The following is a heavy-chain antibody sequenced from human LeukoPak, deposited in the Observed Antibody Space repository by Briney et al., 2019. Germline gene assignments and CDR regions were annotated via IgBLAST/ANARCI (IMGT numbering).Heavy chain of an antibody. D-gene: IGHD2-15*01. CDR1: GGSISSSSYY. CDR2: IYYSGST. V-gene: IGHV4-39*07. J-gene: IGHJ4*02. CDR3: ARRLDCFDY. Sequence: SETLSLTCTVSGGSISSSSYYWGWIRQPPGEGLEWIGSIYYSGSTYYNPSLKSRVTISVDTSKNQFSLKLSSVTAADTAVYYCARRLDCFDYWGQGTLVTVSS.